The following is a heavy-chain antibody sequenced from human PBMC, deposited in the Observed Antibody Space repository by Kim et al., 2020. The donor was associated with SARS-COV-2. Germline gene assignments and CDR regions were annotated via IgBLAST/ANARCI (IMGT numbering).Heavy chain of an antibody. CDR1: GYSITGYQ. D-gene: IGHD7-27*01. CDR3: ARDHNWGADY. V-gene: IGHV1-2*06. CDR2: IIPSSGGT. J-gene: IGHJ4*02. Sequence: ASVKVSCKASGYSITGYQMHWVRQAPGQGLEWMGRIIPSSGGTDYAQKFQGRVAMTRDTSISTAYMELRRLTSDDTAVYYCARDHNWGADYWGQGTPVTVSS.